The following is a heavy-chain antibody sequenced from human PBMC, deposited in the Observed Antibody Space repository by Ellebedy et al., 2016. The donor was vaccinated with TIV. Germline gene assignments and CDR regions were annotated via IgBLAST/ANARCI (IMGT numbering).Heavy chain of an antibody. CDR3: ARGLPKPMSAFDI. V-gene: IGHV4-39*01. J-gene: IGHJ3*02. CDR1: GGSISSSPYY. Sequence: SETLSLTCTVSGGSISSSPYYWGWIRQSPGKGLEWIGTIYYSGNTYYNPSLKSRVIISVDTSKNQFSLRLTSVTAADTAVYHCARGLPKPMSAFDIWGQGTMVTVSS. CDR2: IYYSGNT.